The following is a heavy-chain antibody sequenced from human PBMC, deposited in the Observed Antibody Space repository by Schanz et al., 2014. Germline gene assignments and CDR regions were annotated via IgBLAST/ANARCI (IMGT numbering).Heavy chain of an antibody. J-gene: IGHJ5*01. CDR3: AKWEDIVPEPEPMRGWFDS. CDR1: GFTFSNHA. Sequence: VQLVESGGGVVRPGGSLRLSCAASGFTFSNHALSWVRQAPGKGLEWVSVISARGEVSKYSDSVKGRFIVSRDNSRATLFLQMDSLRAADTAFYYCAKWEDIVPEPEPMRGWFDSWGQGILVTVSS. CDR2: ISARGEVS. V-gene: IGHV3-23*04. D-gene: IGHD2-8*01.